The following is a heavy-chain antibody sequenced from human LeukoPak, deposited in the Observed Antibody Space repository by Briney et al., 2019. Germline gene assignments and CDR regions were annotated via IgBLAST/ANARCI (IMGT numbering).Heavy chain of an antibody. V-gene: IGHV1-2*02. Sequence: ASVKVSCKASGYSFTGYYMHWVRQAPGQGLEWMGWINPYSGDTNYAQKFQGRVTVTRDTSISTAYMELSRLKSDDTAVYYCARLVHSGVGEDDYWGQGTLVTVSS. CDR2: INPYSGDT. CDR3: ARLVHSGVGEDDY. D-gene: IGHD3-16*01. CDR1: GYSFTGYY. J-gene: IGHJ4*02.